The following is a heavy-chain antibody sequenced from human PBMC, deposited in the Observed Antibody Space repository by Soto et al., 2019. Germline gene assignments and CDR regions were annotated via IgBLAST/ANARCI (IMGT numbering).Heavy chain of an antibody. V-gene: IGHV1-3*05. D-gene: IGHD3-16*02. CDR2: IKPANGNT. Sequence: QVQLAQSGAKERKPGASVKVSCEATGYTFTAYAMHWVRQAPGQRLEWMGWIKPANGNTKYSQKFQGRLTITIDTSANTMYMELSTLTSEDTAMYYCTRSAISPYGGLIGPFDYWGQGNLVTVSS. CDR3: TRSAISPYGGLIGPFDY. CDR1: GYTFTAYA. J-gene: IGHJ4*02.